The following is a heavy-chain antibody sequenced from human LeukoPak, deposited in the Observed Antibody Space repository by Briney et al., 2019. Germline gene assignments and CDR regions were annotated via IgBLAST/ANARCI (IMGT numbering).Heavy chain of an antibody. V-gene: IGHV1-2*02. CDR2: INPASGGT. CDR3: VRALRYCSSTTCDEVRFDY. D-gene: IGHD2-2*01. Sequence: ASVKVSCKASGYTFTGYYMHWVRQAPGQGLEWMGWINPASGGTDYAQKFQGRVTMTRDTSISSAYMELDGLTSDDTAVYYCVRALRYCSSTTCDEVRFDYWGQGTLVTVSS. J-gene: IGHJ4*02. CDR1: GYTFTGYY.